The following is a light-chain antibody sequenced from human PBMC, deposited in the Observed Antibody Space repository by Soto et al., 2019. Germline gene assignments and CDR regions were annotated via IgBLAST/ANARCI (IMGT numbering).Light chain of an antibody. CDR2: RNN. J-gene: IGLJ3*02. V-gene: IGLV1-47*01. CDR1: SSNIGSNY. Sequence: QPVLTQPPSASGTPGQRVTISCSGSSSNIGSNYVYWYQNLPGTAPKLLICRNNQRPSGVPDRFSGSKSGTSASLAISGLRSEDEADYYCATWDDSLSGPVFGGGTKLTVL. CDR3: ATWDDSLSGPV.